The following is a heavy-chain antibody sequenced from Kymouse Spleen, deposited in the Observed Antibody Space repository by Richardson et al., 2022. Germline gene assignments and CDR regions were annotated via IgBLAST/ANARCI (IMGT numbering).Heavy chain of an antibody. CDR2: IYYSGST. CDR1: GGSISSSSYY. J-gene: IGHJ4*02. Sequence: QLQLQESGPGLVKPSETLSLTCTVSGGSISSSSYYWGWIRQPPGKGLEWIGSIYYSGSTYYNPSLKSRVTISVDTSKNQFSLKLSSVTAADTAVYYCARQVGATTSFDYWGQGTLVTVSS. V-gene: IGHV4-39*01. D-gene: IGHD1-26*01. CDR3: ARQVGATTSFDY.